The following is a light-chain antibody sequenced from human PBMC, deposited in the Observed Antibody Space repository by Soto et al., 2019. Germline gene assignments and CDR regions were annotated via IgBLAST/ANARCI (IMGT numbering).Light chain of an antibody. Sequence: DIHITQSPSIIAASGGYRWTILCRASQSVSTRLAWYQQKPGKAPKVLIYDASSWAGGVPSRFTGSGSGTEFTLTFYCLQTDDIATYSALQHSVYWPFGHGAIVAIK. J-gene: IGKJ3*01. CDR1: QSVSTR. CDR3: LQHSVYWP. CDR2: DAS. V-gene: IGKV1-5*02.